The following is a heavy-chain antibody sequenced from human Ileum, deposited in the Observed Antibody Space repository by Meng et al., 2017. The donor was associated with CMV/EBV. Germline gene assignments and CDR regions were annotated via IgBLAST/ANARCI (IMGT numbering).Heavy chain of an antibody. V-gene: IGHV3-53*01. CDR2: LYSGGSA. J-gene: IGHJ4*02. D-gene: IGHD5-18*01. CDR1: GLTVSSTY. CDR3: ARERVDTATSYIDY. Sequence: EVQLVESGGGLIQPGGSLGLSCEASGLTVSSTYMSWVRQAAGKGLEWVSVLYSGGSAYYAGSVKGRFTISRDNSKNTLYLQMNSRRAEDTAVYFCARERVDTATSYIDYWGQGTLVTVSS.